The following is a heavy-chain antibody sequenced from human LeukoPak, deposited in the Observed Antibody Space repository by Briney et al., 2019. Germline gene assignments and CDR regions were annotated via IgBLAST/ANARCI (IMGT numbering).Heavy chain of an antibody. CDR1: GFTFSSYS. V-gene: IGHV3-48*01. J-gene: IGHJ4*02. CDR2: ISSSSSTI. CDR3: AKDGISDVWGSFDY. D-gene: IGHD3-16*01. Sequence: GGSLRLSCADSGFTFSSYSMNRVRQAPGKGLEWVSYISSSSSTIYYADSVKGRFTISRDNSKNTLYLQMNSLRAEDTAVYYCAKDGISDVWGSFDYWGQGTLVTVSS.